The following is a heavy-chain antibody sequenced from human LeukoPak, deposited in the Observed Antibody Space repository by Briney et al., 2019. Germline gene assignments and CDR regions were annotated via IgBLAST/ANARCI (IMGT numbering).Heavy chain of an antibody. Sequence: PGRSLRLSCAASGFTFSSYGMHWVRQAPGKGLEWVAILSYDGNNKYYADSVKGRFTISRDNSKNTLSLQMNSLRPEDTAVYHCAKGRFWRRKPDYHFQHWGQGTLVTVSS. V-gene: IGHV3-30*18. CDR3: AKGRFWRRKPDYHFQH. D-gene: IGHD1-14*01. CDR1: GFTFSSYG. J-gene: IGHJ1*01. CDR2: LSYDGNNK.